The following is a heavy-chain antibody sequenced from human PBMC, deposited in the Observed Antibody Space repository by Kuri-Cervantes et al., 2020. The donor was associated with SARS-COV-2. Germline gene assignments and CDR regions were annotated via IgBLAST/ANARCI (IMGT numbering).Heavy chain of an antibody. CDR2: ISSSSSTI. D-gene: IGHD3-9*01. CDR3: ATEAHILTGYYYYYGMDV. CDR1: GFTFSSYS. Sequence: GESLKISCAASGFTFSSYSMNWVRQAPGKGLEWVSYISSSSSTIYYADSVKGRFTISRDNAKNSLYLQMNSLRAEDTAVYYCATEAHILTGYYYYYGMDVWGQGTTATVSS. V-gene: IGHV3-48*01. J-gene: IGHJ6*02.